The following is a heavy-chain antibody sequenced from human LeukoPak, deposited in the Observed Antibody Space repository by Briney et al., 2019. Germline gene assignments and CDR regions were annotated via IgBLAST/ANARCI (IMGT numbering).Heavy chain of an antibody. CDR3: ARDPRIAARPSYYYYGMDV. Sequence: SDALSLTCAVYGGSFSGYYWSWIRQPPGKGLEWIGEINHSGSTNYNPSLKSRVTISVDTSKNQFSLKLSSVTAADTAVYYCARDPRIAARPSYYYYGMDVWGQGTTVTVSS. D-gene: IGHD6-6*01. CDR2: INHSGST. J-gene: IGHJ6*02. V-gene: IGHV4-34*01. CDR1: GGSFSGYY.